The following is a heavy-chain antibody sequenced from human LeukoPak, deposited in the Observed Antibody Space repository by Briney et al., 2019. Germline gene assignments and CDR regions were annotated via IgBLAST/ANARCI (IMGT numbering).Heavy chain of an antibody. CDR1: GFTFSSYG. J-gene: IGHJ3*02. CDR2: IWYDGSNK. Sequence: AGGSLRLSCAASGFTFSSYGMHWVRQAPGKGLEWVAVIWYDGSNKYYADSGKGRFTISRDNSKNTLFLQMNSLRAEDTAVYYCARGDCGGDCYAFDIWGQGTRVTVSS. CDR3: ARGDCGGDCYAFDI. D-gene: IGHD2-21*02. V-gene: IGHV3-33*01.